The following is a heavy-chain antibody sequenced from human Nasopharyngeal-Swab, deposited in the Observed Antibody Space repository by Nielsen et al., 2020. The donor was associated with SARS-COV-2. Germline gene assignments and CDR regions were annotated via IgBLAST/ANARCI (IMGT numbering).Heavy chain of an antibody. CDR3: ATYSGSYQNFDY. D-gene: IGHD1-26*01. J-gene: IGHJ4*02. CDR1: GGSISSYY. CDR2: IYYSGST. V-gene: IGHV4-59*01. Sequence: SETPSLTCTVSGGSISSYYWSWIRQPPGKGLEWIGYIYYSGSTNYNPSLKSRVTISVDTSKNQFSLKLSSVTAADTAVYYCATYSGSYQNFDYWGQGTLVTVSS.